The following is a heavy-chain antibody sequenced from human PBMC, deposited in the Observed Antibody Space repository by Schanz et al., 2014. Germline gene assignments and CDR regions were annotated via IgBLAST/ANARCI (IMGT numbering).Heavy chain of an antibody. D-gene: IGHD3-22*01. V-gene: IGHV3-64*04. CDR2: ISHDGYST. CDR3: AKDRSWDYDSSGYFDY. CDR1: GFTFSIYA. J-gene: IGHJ4*02. Sequence: VQLVESGGGLVQPGGSLRLSCSASGFTFSIYAMHWVRQAPGKGLEYVSAISHDGYSTYYADSVKGRFTISRDNSKNTLYLQMNSLRPEDTAVYYCAKDRSWDYDSSGYFDYWGQGTLVTVSS.